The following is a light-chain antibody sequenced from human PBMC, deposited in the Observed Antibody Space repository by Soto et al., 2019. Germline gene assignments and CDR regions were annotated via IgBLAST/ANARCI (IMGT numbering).Light chain of an antibody. CDR1: QSISNY. J-gene: IGKJ5*01. V-gene: IGKV1-39*01. Sequence: DIQMTQSPSSQSASVGDRVTITCRASQSISNYLNWYQQKPGQDPNLLIYAASTLQSWVPSRFSDSGSGTDFTLTISSLQPENFATYYCQQIWSTPITVGQGTRLEIK. CDR2: AAS. CDR3: QQIWSTPIT.